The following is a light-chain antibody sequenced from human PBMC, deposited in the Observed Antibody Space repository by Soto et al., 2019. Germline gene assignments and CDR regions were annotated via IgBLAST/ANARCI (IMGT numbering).Light chain of an antibody. Sequence: QPVLTQPPSVSGSPGQRVAISCIGSGSNIGAGYDVHWYQQLPGAAPKLVIFANSNRPSGVPDRFSAFKAGKSASLAITGLQVEDEADYYCQSYDSVLSGSVIFGGGTKVTVL. CDR3: QSYDSVLSGSVI. CDR2: ANS. V-gene: IGLV1-40*01. J-gene: IGLJ2*01. CDR1: GSNIGAGYD.